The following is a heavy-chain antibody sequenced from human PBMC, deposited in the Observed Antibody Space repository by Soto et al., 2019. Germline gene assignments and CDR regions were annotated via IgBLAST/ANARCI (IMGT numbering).Heavy chain of an antibody. D-gene: IGHD1-20*01. J-gene: IGHJ5*02. V-gene: IGHV2-5*01. Sequence: SGSTLVNPTQTLTLTCTFSGFSLTTSGVGVGWIRQPPGKALEWLALIYWNDDKRYSPSLKGRLTITKDTSKNQVVLAMTNMDPVDTATYYCAHHTITPVTNWFDPWGLGTLVTVSS. CDR1: GFSLTTSGVG. CDR2: IYWNDDK. CDR3: AHHTITPVTNWFDP.